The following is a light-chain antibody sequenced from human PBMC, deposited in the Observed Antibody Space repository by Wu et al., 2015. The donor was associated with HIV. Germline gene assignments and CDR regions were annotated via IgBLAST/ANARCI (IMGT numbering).Light chain of an antibody. CDR2: GAS. J-gene: IGKJ1*01. CDR3: QQYDSSPRT. Sequence: EVVLTQSPATLSLSPGERATLSCRASQTVSSFLAWYQQKPGQAPRLLIYGASNRASGIPARFSGSGSDTAFTLTISSLEPEDFAVYYCQQYDSSPRTFGQGTK. V-gene: IGKV3-11*01. CDR1: QTVSSF.